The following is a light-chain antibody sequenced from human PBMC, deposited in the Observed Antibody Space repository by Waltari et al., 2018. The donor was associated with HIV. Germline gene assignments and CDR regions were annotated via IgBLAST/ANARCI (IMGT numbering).Light chain of an antibody. V-gene: IGLV1-47*01. J-gene: IGLJ2*01. CDR3: AAWDGSLSVVV. CDR1: SSLIGHPY. Sequence: QSVLTQPPSVSAAPGQKVTISCSGGSSLIGHPYVSWYRQFPGTAPELLIYRNNQRPSGVPDRFSGSKSGTSASLAISGLRSEDEADYYCAAWDGSLSVVVFGGGTKLTVL. CDR2: RNN.